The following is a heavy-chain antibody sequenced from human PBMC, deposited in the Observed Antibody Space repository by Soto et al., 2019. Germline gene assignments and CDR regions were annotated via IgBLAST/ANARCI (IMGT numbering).Heavy chain of an antibody. CDR2: INPNSGGT. CDR3: ARANSGDDDEFDY. D-gene: IGHD5-12*01. J-gene: IGHJ4*02. V-gene: IGHV1-2*02. CDR1: GYTFTCYY. Sequence: ASVKVSCRASGYTFTCYYMHWVRQTPGQGLEWMGWINPNSGGTDYAQKFQGRVTMTRDTSIRSAYMELSRLRSDDTAIYYCARANSGDDDEFDYWGQGTPVTVSS.